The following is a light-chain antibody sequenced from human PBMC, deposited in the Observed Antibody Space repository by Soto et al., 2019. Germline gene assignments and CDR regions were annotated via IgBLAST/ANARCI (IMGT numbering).Light chain of an antibody. CDR1: SSDIGGSNY. V-gene: IGLV2-14*03. CDR2: GVS. CDR3: YSSRSSSSTFYV. J-gene: IGLJ1*01. Sequence: QSALTQPASVSGSPGQSITISCAGTSSDIGGSNYVSWYQQHPGKAPKLMIYGVSNRPSGVSNRFSGSKSGNTASLTISGLPAEDEADYFCYSSRSSSSTFYVFGTGTKLTVL.